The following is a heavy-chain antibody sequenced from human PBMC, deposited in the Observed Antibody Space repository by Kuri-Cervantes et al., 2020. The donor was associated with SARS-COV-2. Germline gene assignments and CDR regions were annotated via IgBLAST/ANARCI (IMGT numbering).Heavy chain of an antibody. V-gene: IGHV4-39*07. J-gene: IGHJ4*02. D-gene: IGHD2-2*01. CDR2: IYHSGST. CDR3: ARGMWTGYCSSTSCSDGGFHLDY. CDR1: GGSISSSSYY. Sequence: SETLSLTCTVSGGSISSSSYYWGWIRQPPGKGLEWIGYIYHSGSTYYNPSLKSRVTISVDRSKNQFSLKLSSVTAADTAVYYCARGMWTGYCSSTSCSDGGFHLDYWGQGTLVTVSS.